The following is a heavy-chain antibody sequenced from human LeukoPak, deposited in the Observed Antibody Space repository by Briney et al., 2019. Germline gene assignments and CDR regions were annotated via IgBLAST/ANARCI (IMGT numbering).Heavy chain of an antibody. CDR2: IYPNSGAT. CDR1: GYILTDYY. Sequence: ASVQVSCKTSGYILTDYYFYWLRQAPGQGLEWMAWIYPNSGATRYAQKFQGRITVTRDTSISTAYMELRTLTPDDTAVYYCARDGDAVMVDFDYWGRGTLVTVSS. CDR3: ARDGDAVMVDFDY. D-gene: IGHD5-18*01. J-gene: IGHJ4*02. V-gene: IGHV1-2*02.